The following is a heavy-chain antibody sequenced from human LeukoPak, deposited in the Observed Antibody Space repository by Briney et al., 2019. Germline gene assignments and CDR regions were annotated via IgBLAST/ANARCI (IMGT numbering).Heavy chain of an antibody. CDR1: GGSFSGYY. J-gene: IGHJ4*02. D-gene: IGHD3-10*01. V-gene: IGHV4-34*01. CDR3: ARGSTMVRGAKSGFDY. Sequence: SETLSLTCAVYGGSFSGYYWSWIRQPPGKGLEWIGEINHSGSTNYNPSLKSRVTISVDTSKNQFSLKLSSVTAADTAVYYCARGSTMVRGAKSGFDYWGQGTLVTVSS. CDR2: INHSGST.